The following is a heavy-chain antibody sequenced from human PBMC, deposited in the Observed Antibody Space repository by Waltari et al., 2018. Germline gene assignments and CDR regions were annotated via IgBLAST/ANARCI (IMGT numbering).Heavy chain of an antibody. D-gene: IGHD5-12*01. V-gene: IGHV1-2*02. J-gene: IGHJ4*02. CDR2: IDANSGGT. CDR3: ARDPPRSFGGYDS. Sequence: QVQLVQSWSEVKKPGASVKVSCKASGNNFSGYFFHWVRQAPGQGLEWMGWIDANSGGTSYAQQFQGRVTLTRDTSITTAYMDLSSLTSDDTAIYYCARDPPRSFGGYDSWGQGTLVTVSS. CDR1: GNNFSGYF.